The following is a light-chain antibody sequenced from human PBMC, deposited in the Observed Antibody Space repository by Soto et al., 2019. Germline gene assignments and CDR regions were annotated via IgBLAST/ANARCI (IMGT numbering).Light chain of an antibody. CDR3: QQSYSTPWT. J-gene: IGKJ1*01. V-gene: IGKV1-39*01. CDR2: GAS. CDR1: QSISTY. Sequence: DIQMTQSPSTLSASVGDRVTITCRASQSISTYLEWFQQKPGKAPKLLIYGASTLQSGVPSRFSGSGSGTDLTITISSLQPEDCETYYCQQSYSTPWTFGQGTKVDIK.